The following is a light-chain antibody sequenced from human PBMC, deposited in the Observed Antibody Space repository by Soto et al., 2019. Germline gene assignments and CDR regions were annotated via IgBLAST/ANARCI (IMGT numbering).Light chain of an antibody. J-gene: IGKJ4*01. V-gene: IGKV1-9*01. Sequence: DLQLTQSPSFLSACVGDRVTITCRASQGISSYLAWYQQKPGKAPKLLIYAASTLQSGVPSRFSGSGSGTEFTLTISSLQPEDFATYYCQQLNSLLTFGGGTKVEIK. CDR1: QGISSY. CDR2: AAS. CDR3: QQLNSLLT.